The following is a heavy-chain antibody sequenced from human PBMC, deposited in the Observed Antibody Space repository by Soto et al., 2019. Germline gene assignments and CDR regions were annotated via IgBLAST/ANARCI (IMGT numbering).Heavy chain of an antibody. Sequence: SETLSLTCTVSGVSIISSSYYWVLIRQPPGKGLEWIGSIYYSGYTYYNPSLKSRVTISVDTSKNQFSLKLSSVTAADTAVYYCARHNLPLDVGYYYDMYGWGQGTTVTVSS. V-gene: IGHV4-39*01. J-gene: IGHJ6*02. CDR3: ARHNLPLDVGYYYDMYG. CDR2: IYYSGYT. CDR1: GVSIISSSYY. D-gene: IGHD1-20*01.